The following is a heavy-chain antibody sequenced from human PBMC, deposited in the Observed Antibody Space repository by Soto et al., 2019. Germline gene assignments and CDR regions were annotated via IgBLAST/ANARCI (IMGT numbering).Heavy chain of an antibody. Sequence: GASVKVSCKASGYSFNNNAIHWVRQAPGQSLEWVGWINTGNGNRRYSENFKDRVTLSRDTSANTAYMELTNLRSEDTAVYYCARPLRYVEGPPGGMDSWGQGTLVTVSS. D-gene: IGHD3-3*01. CDR2: INTGNGNR. J-gene: IGHJ4*02. V-gene: IGHV1-3*04. CDR3: ARPLRYVEGPPGGMDS. CDR1: GYSFNNNA.